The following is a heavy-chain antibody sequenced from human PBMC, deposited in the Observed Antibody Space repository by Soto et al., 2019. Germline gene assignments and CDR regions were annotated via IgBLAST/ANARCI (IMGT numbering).Heavy chain of an antibody. CDR2: IYPGDSDT. J-gene: IGHJ3*02. CDR1: GYSFTSYW. CDR3: ARRIYTTYYYDSSGPSGDAFDI. V-gene: IGHV5-51*01. Sequence: GESLKISCKGSGYSFTSYWIGWVRQMPGKGLEWMGIIYPGDSDTRYSPSFQGQVTISADKSISTAYLQWSSLKASDTAMYYCARRIYTTYYYDSSGPSGDAFDIWGQGTMVTVSS. D-gene: IGHD3-22*01.